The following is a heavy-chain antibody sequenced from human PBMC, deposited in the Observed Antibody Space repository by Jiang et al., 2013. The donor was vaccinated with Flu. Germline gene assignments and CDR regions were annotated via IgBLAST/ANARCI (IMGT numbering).Heavy chain of an antibody. CDR3: ARGPDSSTYYYFY. D-gene: IGHD3-22*01. CDR2: SPLSLVH. J-gene: IGHJ4*02. V-gene: IGHV1-69*06. CDR1: GGTFSSSG. Sequence: GSSVKVSCKASGGTFSSSGIDWVRQAPGQGLEWMGGSPLSLVHQTTSQKFQGRVTITADKSTSTAYMELSSLRSEDTAVYYCARGPDSSTYYYFYWGQGTLVTVSS.